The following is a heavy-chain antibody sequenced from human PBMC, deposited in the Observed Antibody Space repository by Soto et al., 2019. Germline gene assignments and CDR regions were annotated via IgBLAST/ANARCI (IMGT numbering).Heavy chain of an antibody. J-gene: IGHJ6*02. V-gene: IGHV4-31*03. CDR1: SDSMNSGGYY. CDR3: ARRGGSSYGYYYYAMDV. CDR2: IYSNGDT. Sequence: QVQLQESGPGLVKPSQTLSLTCSVSSDSMNSGGYYWSWIRQHPGKGLEWIGYIYSNGDTYYNPSLKSRVTIPVDSSKNQFSLNLTSVTAADTAVYYCARRGGSSYGYYYYAMDVWGQGTTVTVSS. D-gene: IGHD6-6*01.